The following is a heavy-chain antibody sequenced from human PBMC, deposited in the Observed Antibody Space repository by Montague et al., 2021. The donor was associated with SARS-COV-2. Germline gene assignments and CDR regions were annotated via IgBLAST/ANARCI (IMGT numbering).Heavy chain of an antibody. CDR1: GFTFSSYE. CDR3: ARDRDWDDWCGMDV. V-gene: IGHV3-48*03. Sequence: SPRLSCAASGFTFSSYEMNWVRQAPGKGLEWISYISSSGGGSTKHYTDSVKGRFTISRDNAKNSLYLQMNSLRVEDTAIYYCARDRDWDDWCGMDVWGQGTTVTASS. CDR2: ISSSGGGSTK. J-gene: IGHJ6*02. D-gene: IGHD2-21*01.